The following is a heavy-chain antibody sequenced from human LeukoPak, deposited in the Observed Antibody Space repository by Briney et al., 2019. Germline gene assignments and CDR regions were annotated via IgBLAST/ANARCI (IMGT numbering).Heavy chain of an antibody. CDR1: SYSISSGYY. D-gene: IGHD3-3*01. CDR3: ARVPHGETIFGVVLYWFDP. V-gene: IGHV4-38-2*02. CDR2: IYHSGST. Sequence: SETLSLTCTVSSYSISSGYYWGWIRPPPGKGLEWIGIIYHSGSTYYNPSLKSRVTISEDTSKNQFSLKLSSVTAADTAVYYCARVPHGETIFGVVLYWFDPWGQGTLVTVSS. J-gene: IGHJ5*02.